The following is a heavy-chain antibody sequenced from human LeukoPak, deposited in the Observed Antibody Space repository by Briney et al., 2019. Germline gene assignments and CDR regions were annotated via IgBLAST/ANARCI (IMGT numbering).Heavy chain of an antibody. CDR1: GYTFTSYY. CDR3: ARDQGVTMVRGIMSPSAADY. V-gene: IGHV1-46*01. D-gene: IGHD3-10*01. Sequence: GGSLRLSCAASGYTFTSYYVYWVRQAPGQGLEWMGKINPSGGGTDYAQKFQGRVTMTRDTSTSTVYMELSSLRSEDTAVYYCARDQGVTMVRGIMSPSAADYWGQGTLVTVSS. J-gene: IGHJ4*02. CDR2: INPSGGGT.